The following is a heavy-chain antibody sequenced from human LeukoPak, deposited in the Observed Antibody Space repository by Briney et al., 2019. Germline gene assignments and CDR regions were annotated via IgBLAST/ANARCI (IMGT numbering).Heavy chain of an antibody. V-gene: IGHV3-7*01. D-gene: IGHD3-10*01. CDR2: IKQDGSDK. J-gene: IGHJ4*02. CDR1: GFTFSSYW. Sequence: GGSLRLSCAASGFTFSSYWMTWVRQAPGKGLEWVANIKQDGSDKYYVDSVKGRFTISRDNTKNSLYLQMNSLRAEDTAVYYCARVPALTMVRGVIINPSYFDYWGQGTLVTVSS. CDR3: ARVPALTMVRGVIINPSYFDY.